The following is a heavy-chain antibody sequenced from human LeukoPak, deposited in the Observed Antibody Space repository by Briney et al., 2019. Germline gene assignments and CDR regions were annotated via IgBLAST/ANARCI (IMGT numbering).Heavy chain of an antibody. Sequence: PSETLSLTCAVYGGSFSGYYWSWIRQPPGKGLEWIGEINHSGSTNYNPSLKSRVTISVDTSKNQFSLKLSSVTAADTAVYYCARSVRGVILFDYWGQGTLVTVSS. CDR3: ARSVRGVILFDY. CDR1: GGSFSGYY. J-gene: IGHJ4*02. D-gene: IGHD3-10*01. V-gene: IGHV4-34*01. CDR2: INHSGST.